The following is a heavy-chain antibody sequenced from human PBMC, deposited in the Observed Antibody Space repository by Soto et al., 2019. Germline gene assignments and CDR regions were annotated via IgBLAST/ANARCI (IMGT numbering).Heavy chain of an antibody. CDR3: ATMERIFDY. J-gene: IGHJ4*02. V-gene: IGHV3-30*03. D-gene: IGHD2-15*01. CDR2: ISYDGSDK. Sequence: SLRLSCAASGFTFSDYGMHWVRQAPGTGLEWVAVISYDGSDKYYADSVKGRFTISRDNSKNRLYLQMNSLRAEDTAVYYCATMERIFDYWGKGTLVTVSS. CDR1: GFTFSDYG.